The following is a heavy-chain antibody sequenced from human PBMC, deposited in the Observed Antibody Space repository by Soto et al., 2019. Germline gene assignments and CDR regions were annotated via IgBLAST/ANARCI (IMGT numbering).Heavy chain of an antibody. CDR1: GGSLSSYY. CDR3: GSVRPSGYVLS. J-gene: IGHJ5*02. D-gene: IGHD6-25*01. CDR2: VYFSGNT. V-gene: IGHV4-59*01. Sequence: SETLSLTCTVSGGSLSSYYWTWIRQSPGKGLEWIGYVYFSGNTNYNPSLKSRVTMSIDTSKNQFSLRLASVTAADTAFYYCGSVRPSGYVLSWGQGTLVTVSS.